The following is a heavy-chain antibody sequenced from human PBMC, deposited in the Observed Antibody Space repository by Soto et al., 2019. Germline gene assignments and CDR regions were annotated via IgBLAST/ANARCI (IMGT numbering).Heavy chain of an antibody. CDR1: GFTYSSYD. D-gene: IGHD6-6*01. Sequence: QVQLVESGGGVVQPGRSLRLSCAASGFTYSSYDMHWVRQTPGKGLEWVAVIWYDGSKKYYADSVKGRFTISRDDSKNTWYLQMNSLRAEDTAVYYCARVEAARLFDYWGQGTLVTVSS. V-gene: IGHV3-33*01. CDR2: IWYDGSKK. J-gene: IGHJ4*02. CDR3: ARVEAARLFDY.